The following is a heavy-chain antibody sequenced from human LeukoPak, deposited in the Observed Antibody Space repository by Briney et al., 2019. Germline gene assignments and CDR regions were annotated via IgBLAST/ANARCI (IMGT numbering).Heavy chain of an antibody. J-gene: IGHJ4*02. CDR3: AAPSGSTYYSPFDF. CDR1: GASITSSNHY. V-gene: IGHV4-39*05. D-gene: IGHD1-26*01. Sequence: SETPSLTCTVSGASITSSNHYWGWIRQPPGKALEWIGNIYYSGHTSYAPSLKSRVFISVDTSKNQFSLRLTSVSAADTAVYYCAAPSGSTYYSPFDFWGQGTTVSVSS. CDR2: IYYSGHT.